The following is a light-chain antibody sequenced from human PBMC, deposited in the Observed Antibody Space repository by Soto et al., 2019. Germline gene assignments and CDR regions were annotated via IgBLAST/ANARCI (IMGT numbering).Light chain of an antibody. J-gene: IGKJ1*01. Sequence: EIVLTQSPGTLSLSPGERATLSCRASQSVSNNYLAWYQQKPGQAPRLLIYGASSRATGISDRFSGSASGTDFTLTISSLQPDDFATYYCQHYNSYGTFGQGTKVDIK. CDR3: QHYNSYGT. V-gene: IGKV3-20*01. CDR2: GAS. CDR1: QSVSNNY.